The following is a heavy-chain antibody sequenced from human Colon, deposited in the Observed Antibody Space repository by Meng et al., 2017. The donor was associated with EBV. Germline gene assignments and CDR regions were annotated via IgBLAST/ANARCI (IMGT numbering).Heavy chain of an antibody. J-gene: IGHJ5*02. Sequence: QVHLEESGPGLVKPSGTLSLTCAVSNGSISSSNFWTWVRQPPGKGLEWIGEIYHSGSTKYNPSLKSRVTISADKSKNQFSLHVSSVTAADTAVYYCVRSSAWVRTGFDPWGQGTLVTVSS. CDR2: IYHSGST. V-gene: IGHV4-4*02. CDR3: VRSSAWVRTGFDP. D-gene: IGHD6-19*01. CDR1: NGSISSSNF.